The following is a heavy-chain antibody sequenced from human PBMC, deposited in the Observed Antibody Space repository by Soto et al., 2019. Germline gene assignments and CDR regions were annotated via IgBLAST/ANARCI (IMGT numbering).Heavy chain of an antibody. CDR1: GYTFTSYD. J-gene: IGHJ6*03. V-gene: IGHV1-8*01. Sequence: GASVKVSCRASGYTFTSYDINWVRQATGQGLEWMGWMNPNSGNTGYAQKFQGRVTMTRNTSISTAYMELSSLRSEDTAVYYCARGSEIQLWVMWDYMDVWGKGTTVTVSS. CDR3: ARGSEIQLWVMWDYMDV. D-gene: IGHD5-18*01. CDR2: MNPNSGNT.